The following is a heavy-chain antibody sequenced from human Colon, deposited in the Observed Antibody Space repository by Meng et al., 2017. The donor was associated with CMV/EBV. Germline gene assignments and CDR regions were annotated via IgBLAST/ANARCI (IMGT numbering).Heavy chain of an antibody. Sequence: GESLKISCAASGFTFNTFWMTWVRQAPGKGLVWVSRINHDGTYIIYADSVKGRFTVSRDNAKNTLYLQMNTLRAEDTAVYYCVRENGPDASRGNRFDPWGQGTLVTVSS. J-gene: IGHJ5*02. V-gene: IGHV3-74*01. D-gene: IGHD1-14*01. CDR1: GFTFNTFW. CDR3: VRENGPDASRGNRFDP. CDR2: INHDGTYI.